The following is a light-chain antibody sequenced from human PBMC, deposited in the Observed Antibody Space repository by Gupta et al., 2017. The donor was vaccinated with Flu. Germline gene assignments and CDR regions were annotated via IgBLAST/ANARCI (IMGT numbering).Light chain of an antibody. CDR2: QVS. J-gene: IGKJ1*01. CDR1: RNIDSW. V-gene: IGKV1-5*03. Sequence: ASVGASSTSTGLVSRNIDSWLHWYQKRPGRAPKCLIYQVSSRDTGVPDRFSGSGSGTEFSLTISRVQAEDFAIYFCKQDRSSPWAFGQGTKVEIK. CDR3: KQDRSSPWA.